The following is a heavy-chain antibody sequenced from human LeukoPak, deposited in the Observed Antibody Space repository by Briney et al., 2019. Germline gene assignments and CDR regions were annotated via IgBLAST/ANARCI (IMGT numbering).Heavy chain of an antibody. CDR2: IWYDGSNK. V-gene: IGHV3-33*06. J-gene: IGHJ4*02. CDR1: GFTFSSYG. D-gene: IGHD4-17*01. Sequence: GGSLRLSRAASGFTFSSYGMRWVRQAPGKGLEWVAVIWYDGSNKYYADSVKGRFTISRDNSKNTLYLQMNSLRAEDTAVYYCAKPGDDYGDSGYFDYWGQGTLVTVSS. CDR3: AKPGDDYGDSGYFDY.